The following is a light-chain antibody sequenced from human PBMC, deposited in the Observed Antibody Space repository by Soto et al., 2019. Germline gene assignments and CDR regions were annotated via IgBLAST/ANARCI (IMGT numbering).Light chain of an antibody. V-gene: IGKV1-39*01. CDR3: QQSYTTFMWT. CDR2: AAS. CDR1: QSISTY. Sequence: DIQMTQSPSSLSASVGDRVTITCRASQSISTYLNWYQQKPGKAPKLLIYAASSLQSGVPSRFSGSGSGTDFPLTIGSLQPEDFATYFCQQSYTTFMWTFGQGTKVEIK. J-gene: IGKJ1*01.